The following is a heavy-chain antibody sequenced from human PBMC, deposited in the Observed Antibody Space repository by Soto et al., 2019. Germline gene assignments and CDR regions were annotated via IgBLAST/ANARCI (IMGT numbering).Heavy chain of an antibody. V-gene: IGHV1-2*04. J-gene: IGHJ4*02. CDR3: ARGGYTYGYGLDY. D-gene: IGHD5-18*01. Sequence: QVQLVQSGAEVKKLGASVKVSCKASGYTFTAYYIHWVRQAPGQGLEWVGWINPNSGDTNSAQRFQGWVTMTGDTSVSTNYKDLSRLGSDDTAVYYCARGGYTYGYGLDYWGQGTLVTVSS. CDR2: INPNSGDT. CDR1: GYTFTAYY.